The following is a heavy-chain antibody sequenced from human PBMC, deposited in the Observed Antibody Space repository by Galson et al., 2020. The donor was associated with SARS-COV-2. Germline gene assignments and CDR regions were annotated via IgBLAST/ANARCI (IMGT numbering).Heavy chain of an antibody. CDR1: GLTFSTYG. CDR3: VKEVTPYGGYWYFQH. Sequence: RGSLRLSCEASGLTFSTYGMQWVLQAPGKGLEWVAVVSYAGNVQYYADSVQGRFTVSRDNSKNTLYLHIHSLRVEDTAVYYCVKEVTPYGGYWYFQHWGQGTPVTGSS. D-gene: IGHD1-26*01. J-gene: IGHJ1*01. V-gene: IGHV3-30*18. CDR2: VSYAGNVQ.